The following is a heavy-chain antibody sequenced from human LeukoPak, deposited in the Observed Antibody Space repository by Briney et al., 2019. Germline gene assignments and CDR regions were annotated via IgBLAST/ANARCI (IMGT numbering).Heavy chain of an antibody. CDR1: GYSISSGYY. V-gene: IGHV4-38-2*02. CDR2: IYHSGST. Sequence: SETLSLTCTVSGYSISSGYYWGWIRQPPGKGLEWIGSIYHSGSTYYNPSLKSRVTISVDTSKNQFSLKLSSVTAADTALYYCARGVDSSIETGGLDYWGQGTLVTVSS. J-gene: IGHJ4*02. CDR3: ARGVDSSIETGGLDY. D-gene: IGHD6-13*01.